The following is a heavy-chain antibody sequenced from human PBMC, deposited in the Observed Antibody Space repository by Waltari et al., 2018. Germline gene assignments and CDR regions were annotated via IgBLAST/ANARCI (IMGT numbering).Heavy chain of an antibody. J-gene: IGHJ5*02. V-gene: IGHV4-34*01. CDR3: ASDYYGSGSHRNWFDP. CDR2: INHSGST. D-gene: IGHD3-10*01. Sequence: QVQLQQWGAGLLKPSETLSLTCAVYGGSFSGYYWSWIRQPPGKGLEWIGEINHSGSTTYNPSLKSRVTISGDTSKNQFSRKLSSVTAADTAVYYCASDYYGSGSHRNWFDPWGQGTLVTVSS. CDR1: GGSFSGYY.